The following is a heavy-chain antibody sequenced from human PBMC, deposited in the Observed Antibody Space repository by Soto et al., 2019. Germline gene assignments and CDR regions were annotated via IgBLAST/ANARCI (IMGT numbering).Heavy chain of an antibody. D-gene: IGHD6-13*01. Sequence: EVQLVESGGGLVQPGGSLRLSCAGSGFTFSKYWMSWVRQAPGKGLEWVANIKQDESQNYYVDSAEGRFTISRDNAKNSLYLQMNSLRAEDTAVYYCARFDGYSSSWSFDYWGQGTLVTVSS. V-gene: IGHV3-7*01. CDR1: GFTFSKYW. CDR2: IKQDESQN. CDR3: ARFDGYSSSWSFDY. J-gene: IGHJ4*02.